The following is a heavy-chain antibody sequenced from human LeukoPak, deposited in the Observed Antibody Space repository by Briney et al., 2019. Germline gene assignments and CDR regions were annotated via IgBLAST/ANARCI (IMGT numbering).Heavy chain of an antibody. CDR1: GGFISSGAYY. V-gene: IGHV4-30-4*08. D-gene: IGHD1-26*01. J-gene: IGHJ4*02. CDR2: ISYSGST. Sequence: SQTLSLTCTVSGGFISSGAYYWSWVRQPPGKGLEWIAYISYSGSTYYNPSLKSHVTISIDTSKNQFSLKLSSVTAADTAVYYCARDRGGLGATDYWGQGTLVTVSS. CDR3: ARDRGGLGATDY.